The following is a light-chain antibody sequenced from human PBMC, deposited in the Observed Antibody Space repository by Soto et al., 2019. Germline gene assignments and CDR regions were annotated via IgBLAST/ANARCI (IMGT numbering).Light chain of an antibody. CDR3: QQSSSTVLT. V-gene: IGKV1-39*01. Sequence: DIQMTQSPSSLSASVGDRVTITCRASQSISSYLNWYQLKPGKAPKLLIYAASSLQGGVPSRFSGSGSRTHFTLTISSLQREDCAIYYCQQSSSTVLTFGGGTKVDIK. CDR1: QSISSY. CDR2: AAS. J-gene: IGKJ4*01.